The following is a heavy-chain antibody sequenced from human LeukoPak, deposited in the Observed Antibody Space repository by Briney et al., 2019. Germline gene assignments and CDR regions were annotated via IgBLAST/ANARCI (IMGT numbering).Heavy chain of an antibody. D-gene: IGHD6-19*01. CDR1: GYTFTSYA. V-gene: IGHV1-3*01. CDR3: AGPSGYSSGWGFDY. Sequence: ASVKVSCKASGYTFTSYAMHWVRQAPGQRLEWMGWINAGNGNTEYSQKFQGRVTITRDTSASTAYMELSSLRSEDTAVYYCAGPSGYSSGWGFDYWGQGTLVTVSS. J-gene: IGHJ4*02. CDR2: INAGNGNT.